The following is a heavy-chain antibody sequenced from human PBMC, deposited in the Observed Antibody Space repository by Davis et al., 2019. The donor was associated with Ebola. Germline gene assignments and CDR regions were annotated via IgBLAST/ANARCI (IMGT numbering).Heavy chain of an antibody. CDR1: GFTFSDSD. V-gene: IGHV3-73*01. CDR2: IRSKANNYAT. CDR3: AKGSQRSLSSGWYWDY. Sequence: GGSLRLSCAASGFTFSDSDIHWVRQVSGKGLEWVGRIRSKANNYATAYAASVKGRFTIFRDDSKNTAYLQMNSLKTEDTAVYYCAKGSQRSLSSGWYWDYWGQGTLVTVSS. D-gene: IGHD6-19*01. J-gene: IGHJ4*02.